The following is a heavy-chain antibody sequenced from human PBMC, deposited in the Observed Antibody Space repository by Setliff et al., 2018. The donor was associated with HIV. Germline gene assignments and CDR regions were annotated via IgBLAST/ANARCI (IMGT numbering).Heavy chain of an antibody. Sequence: SETLSLTCTVSGGSISSSSYYWGWIRQPPGKGLEWIGSIYYSGSTFQNPSLKSRVTISLDKSKNQFSLKLNSVTAADTAVYYCAKDAGDYPRYFEHWGQGTLVTVSS. CDR2: IYYSGST. CDR1: GGSISSSSYY. CDR3: AKDAGDYPRYFEH. V-gene: IGHV4-39*02. D-gene: IGHD3-9*01. J-gene: IGHJ4*02.